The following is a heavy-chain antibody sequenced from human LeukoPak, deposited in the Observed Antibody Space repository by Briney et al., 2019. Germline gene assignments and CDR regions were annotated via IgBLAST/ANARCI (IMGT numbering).Heavy chain of an antibody. D-gene: IGHD3-3*01. CDR1: GFTVSSNY. CDR2: ISSSSSYI. Sequence: GGSLRLSCAASGFTVSSNYMSWVRQAPGKGLEWVSSISSSSSYIYYADSVKGRFTISRDNAKNSLYLQMNSLRAEDTAVYYCARVRSITIFGVVPYYFDYWGQGTLVTVSS. V-gene: IGHV3-21*01. CDR3: ARVRSITIFGVVPYYFDY. J-gene: IGHJ4*02.